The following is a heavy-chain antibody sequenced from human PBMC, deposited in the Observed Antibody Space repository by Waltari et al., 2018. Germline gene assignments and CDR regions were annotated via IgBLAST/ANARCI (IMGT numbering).Heavy chain of an antibody. V-gene: IGHV4-4*01. CDR1: GASISSNYW. CDR2: IHPSGRT. CDR3: AADRGNGVYLDY. Sequence: QVQLQESGPGLVKPSGTLSLTCVVSGASISSNYWWSWVRQSPGKGLEWIGQIHPSGRTSSTPSLQSRVSVSLDKSKTQFALSLYFVSDADTAVYCCAADRGNGVYLDYGGQGTLVTVSS. D-gene: IGHD2-15*01. J-gene: IGHJ4*02.